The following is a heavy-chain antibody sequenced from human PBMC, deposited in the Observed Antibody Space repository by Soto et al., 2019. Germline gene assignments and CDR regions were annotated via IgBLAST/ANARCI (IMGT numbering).Heavy chain of an antibody. CDR2: ISGSGGST. V-gene: IGHV3-23*01. D-gene: IGHD3-22*01. J-gene: IGHJ3*02. CDR3: AKDLLGMIVVANDAFDI. Sequence: PGGSLRLSCAASGFTFSSYAMHWVRQAPGKGLEWVSAISGSGGSTYYADSVKGRFTISRDNSKNTLYLQMNSLRAEDTAVYYCAKDLLGMIVVANDAFDIWGQGTMVTVSS. CDR1: GFTFSSYA.